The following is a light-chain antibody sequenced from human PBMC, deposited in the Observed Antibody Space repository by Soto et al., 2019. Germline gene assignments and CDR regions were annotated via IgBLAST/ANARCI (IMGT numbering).Light chain of an antibody. V-gene: IGKV1-5*03. Sequence: DIQMTQSPSTLFASVGDRVTITCRASQSISSWLAWYQQKPGKAPKLLIYKASSLESGVPSRVSGSGSGTEFTLTISSLQPDDFATYYCQQYNSYSPYTFGQGTKLEIK. J-gene: IGKJ2*01. CDR2: KAS. CDR3: QQYNSYSPYT. CDR1: QSISSW.